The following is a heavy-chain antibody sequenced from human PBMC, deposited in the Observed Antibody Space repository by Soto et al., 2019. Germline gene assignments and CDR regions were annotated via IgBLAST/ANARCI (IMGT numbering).Heavy chain of an antibody. V-gene: IGHV3-23*01. CDR1: EFTFSAYA. CDR3: TRDPNGDHIGAFDF. J-gene: IGHJ3*01. CDR2: ISGIGGGT. D-gene: IGHD4-17*01. Sequence: EVQVLESGGGLVQPGGSLRLSCATSEFTFSAYAMTWVRQAPGEGLEWVSSISGIGGGTSYADSVKGRFSISRDNSKNTLYLRMNSLRVEDTAVYYCTRDPNGDHIGAFDFWGQGILVTVSS.